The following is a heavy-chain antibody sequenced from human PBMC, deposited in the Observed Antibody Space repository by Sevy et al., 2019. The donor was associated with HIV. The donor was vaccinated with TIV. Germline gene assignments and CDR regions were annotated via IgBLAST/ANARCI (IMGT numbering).Heavy chain of an antibody. CDR2: IYYSGST. CDR3: ARDDAGSYYNSYYYYGMDV. Sequence: SETLSLTCTVSGGSVSSGSYYWSWIRQPPGKGLEWNGYIYYSGSTNYNPSLKSRVTISVDTSKNQFSLKLSSVTAADTAVYYCARDDAGSYYNSYYYYGMDVWGQGTTVTVSS. V-gene: IGHV4-61*01. D-gene: IGHD3-10*01. CDR1: GGSVSSGSYY. J-gene: IGHJ6*02.